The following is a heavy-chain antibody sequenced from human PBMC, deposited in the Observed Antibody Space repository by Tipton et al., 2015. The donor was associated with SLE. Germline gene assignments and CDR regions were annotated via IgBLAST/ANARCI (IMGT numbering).Heavy chain of an antibody. CDR1: GFTFSSYS. CDR3: ARAPPYDY. Sequence: SLRLSCAASGFTFSSYSMNWVRQAPGKGLEWVSSISSSSSYTNYADSVKGRFTISRDNAKNSLYLQMNSLRAEDTAVYYCARAPPYDYWGQGTLVTVSS. CDR2: ISSSSSYT. V-gene: IGHV3-21*01. J-gene: IGHJ4*02.